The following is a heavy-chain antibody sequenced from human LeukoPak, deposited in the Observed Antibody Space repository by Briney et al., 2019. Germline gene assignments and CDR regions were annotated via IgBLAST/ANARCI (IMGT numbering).Heavy chain of an antibody. Sequence: GGSLRLPCAASGFTFSRYWVHWVRQTPGKGLVWVSRINSDASRTNYADSVKGRFTISRDNAKNTLYLHMNSLRAEDTAVYYCTANWFDPWGQGTLVTVSS. V-gene: IGHV3-74*01. CDR2: INSDASRT. CDR3: TANWFDP. J-gene: IGHJ5*02. CDR1: GFTFSRYW.